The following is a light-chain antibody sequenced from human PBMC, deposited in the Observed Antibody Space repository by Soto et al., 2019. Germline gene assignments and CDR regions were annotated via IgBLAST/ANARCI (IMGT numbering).Light chain of an antibody. J-gene: IGKJ4*01. CDR2: VAS. Sequence: EIVMTQSPVTLFVSPGDRATLSCRASQSVNSNLAWYQHKPGQTPKLLIYVASTRATGIPARFSGSGSGTGFTLTIRSLQSEDFAVYYCPQDNGWPLTFGGCTKVEFK. CDR1: QSVNSN. V-gene: IGKV3-15*01. CDR3: PQDNGWPLT.